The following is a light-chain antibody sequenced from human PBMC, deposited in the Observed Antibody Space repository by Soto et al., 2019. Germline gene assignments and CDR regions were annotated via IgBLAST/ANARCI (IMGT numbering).Light chain of an antibody. CDR1: QSITSNY. Sequence: EIVMTQSPATLSLSPGERATLSCRASQSITSNYLSWYQQKPGQAPRLLIFAASTRATGIPARFSGSGSGTDFTLTISRLQPEDFAVYYCLQDYNSPHTFGQGTKLEIK. J-gene: IGKJ2*01. CDR2: AAS. CDR3: LQDYNSPHT. V-gene: IGKV3D-7*01.